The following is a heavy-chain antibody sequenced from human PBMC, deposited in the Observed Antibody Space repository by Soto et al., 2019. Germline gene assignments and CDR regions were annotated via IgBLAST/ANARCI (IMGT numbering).Heavy chain of an antibody. Sequence: SETLSLTCAVSGGSISSGGYSWSWIRQPPGKGLEWIGYIYHSGSTYYNPSLKSRFTISRDNAKNSLYLQMNSLRAEDTAVYYCARGSAFDIWGQGTMVTVSS. D-gene: IGHD2-15*01. V-gene: IGHV4-30-2*01. CDR3: ARGSAFDI. J-gene: IGHJ3*02. CDR1: GGSISSGGYS. CDR2: IYHSGST.